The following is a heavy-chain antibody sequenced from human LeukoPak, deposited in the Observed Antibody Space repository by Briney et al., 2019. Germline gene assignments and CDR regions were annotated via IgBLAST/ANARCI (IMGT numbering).Heavy chain of an antibody. Sequence: SETLSLTCTVSGGSISGLYWSWIRQPPGQGLGWSGFIHYSGTTSYNPSLKSRVTIAIDTSSNQFSLRVRSVTAADTAVYYCARHVMRNHPGGSSYTLAFDTWGHGTRVTVSS. J-gene: IGHJ3*02. D-gene: IGHD3-16*01. CDR3: ARHVMRNHPGGSSYTLAFDT. CDR1: GGSISGLY. CDR2: IHYSGTT. V-gene: IGHV4-59*08.